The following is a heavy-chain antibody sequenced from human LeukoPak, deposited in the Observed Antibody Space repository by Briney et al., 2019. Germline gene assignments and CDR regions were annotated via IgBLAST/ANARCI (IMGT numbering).Heavy chain of an antibody. V-gene: IGHV4-59*08. Sequence: SETLSLTCSVSGXSVSNYYGSWIRQPPPKGREWIGYVYYTWSTNYNPSLKSRVTMFEDKSKNQFSLRLYSVTVADTAVYYCARHFAYSSSSYFDYWGQGSMVSVSS. CDR2: VYYTWST. D-gene: IGHD6-6*01. J-gene: IGHJ4*02. CDR1: GXSVSNYY. CDR3: ARHFAYSSSSYFDY.